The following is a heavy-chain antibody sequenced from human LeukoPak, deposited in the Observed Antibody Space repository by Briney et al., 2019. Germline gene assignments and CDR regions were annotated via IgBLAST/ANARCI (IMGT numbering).Heavy chain of an antibody. CDR2: ISYDGSNK. J-gene: IGHJ4*02. CDR3: AKARHYGDYSLGGY. CDR1: GFTFSSYA. V-gene: IGHV3-30*18. Sequence: GGSLRLSCAASGFTFSSYAMSWVRQAPGKGLEWVAVISYDGSNKYYADSVKGRFTISRDNSKNTLYLQMNSLRAEDTAVYYCAKARHYGDYSLGGYWGQGTLVTVSS. D-gene: IGHD4-17*01.